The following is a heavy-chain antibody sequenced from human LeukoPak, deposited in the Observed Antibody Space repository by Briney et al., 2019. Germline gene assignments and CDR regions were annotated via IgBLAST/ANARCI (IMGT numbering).Heavy chain of an antibody. V-gene: IGHV3-23*01. CDR3: ARGGSTAYVFDC. CDR1: GFTFSTYA. D-gene: IGHD5-12*01. CDR2: ISTSGDGT. Sequence: GGSVPLLCAASGFTFSTYAMTWVGQAPGKGLEWVAGISTSGDGTYYADSVKGLFTISRDNSKNTLCLQMSSLRPEDTAVYYCARGGSTAYVFDCWGQGTMVTVS. J-gene: IGHJ4*02.